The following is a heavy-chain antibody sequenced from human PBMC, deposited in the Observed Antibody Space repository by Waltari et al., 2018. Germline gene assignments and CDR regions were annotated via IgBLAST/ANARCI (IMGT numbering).Heavy chain of an antibody. CDR2: IYHLEKX. CDR1: GVSITXTNW. Sequence: QVQLXESGPGLVKPSGTLSLTXAVSGVSITXTNWWNWVRQPPGKGLEWIGEIYHLEKXNYNPSLKXRVTXSLXKSXXXFXLHLTSVTXXDTAXYFCAAYPRGXDWRLDPXGQGMLVTVXS. J-gene: IGHJ5*02. D-gene: IGHD2-21*02. V-gene: IGHV4-4*02. CDR3: AAYPRGXDWRLDP.